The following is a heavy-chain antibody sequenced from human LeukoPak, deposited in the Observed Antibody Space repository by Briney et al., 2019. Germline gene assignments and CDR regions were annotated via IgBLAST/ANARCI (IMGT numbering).Heavy chain of an antibody. CDR1: GGSISSYY. D-gene: IGHD3-10*01. CDR3: ARGDLWFGELSRFDP. Sequence: AETLSLTGAVSGGSISSYYWSWIRQPPGKGLEWIGYIYSSGSTTYNPSLKSRVTISVDTSKNQFTLKLSSVTAADTAVYYCARGDLWFGELSRFDPWGQGTLVTVSS. CDR2: IYSSGST. V-gene: IGHV4-59*01. J-gene: IGHJ5*02.